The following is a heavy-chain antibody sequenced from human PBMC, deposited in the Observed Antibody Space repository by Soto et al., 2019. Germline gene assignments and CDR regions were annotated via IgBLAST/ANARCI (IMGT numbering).Heavy chain of an antibody. CDR2: IYLSGST. D-gene: IGHD2-21*02. CDR3: VRGKVGTNPNWLDP. Sequence: EVQLVESGGGLVQPEGSLRLSCAASGFTVSSSYLYWVRQAPGKGLEWVSSIYLSGSTYYTDSVKGRFTISRDNSKNTLYLQMNSLRAQDTAVYYCVRGKVGTNPNWLDPWGQGSLVTVSS. V-gene: IGHV3-66*01. CDR1: GFTVSSSY. J-gene: IGHJ5*02.